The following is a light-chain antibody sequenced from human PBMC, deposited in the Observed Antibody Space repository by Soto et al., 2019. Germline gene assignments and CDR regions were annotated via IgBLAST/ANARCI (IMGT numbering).Light chain of an antibody. J-gene: IGKJ1*01. CDR2: STS. V-gene: IGKV1-39*01. Sequence: DIQMTQSPSSLSASVGDRVTLTCRATQSISKYLNWYQQKPGKAPNLLIYSTSTLQSGVPSRFSGSGSGTDFTLTISSLQPDDFATYYCQQYNSYPWTFGQGTKVEIK. CDR3: QQYNSYPWT. CDR1: QSISKY.